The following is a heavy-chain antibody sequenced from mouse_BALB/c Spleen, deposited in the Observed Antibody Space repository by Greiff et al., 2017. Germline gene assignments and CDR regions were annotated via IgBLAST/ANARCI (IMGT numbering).Heavy chain of an antibody. CDR1: GFTIKDTY. D-gene: IGHD1-2*01. CDR3: ARFRGYWFAY. V-gene: IGHV14-3*02. Sequence: DVQLVESGAELVKPGASVKLSCTASGFTIKDTYMHWVKQRPEQGLEWIGRIDPANGNTKYDPKFQGKATITADTSSNTAYLQLSSLTSEDTAVYYCARFRGYWFAYWGQGTLVTVSA. J-gene: IGHJ3*01. CDR2: IDPANGNT.